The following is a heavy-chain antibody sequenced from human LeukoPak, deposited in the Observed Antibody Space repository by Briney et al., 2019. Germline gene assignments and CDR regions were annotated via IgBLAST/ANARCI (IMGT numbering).Heavy chain of an antibody. J-gene: IGHJ2*01. CDR2: MYYSGST. Sequence: SETLSLTCTVSGGSISSYYWSWIRQPPGKGLEWIGYMYYSGSTNHNPSLKSRVTISLDTSKNQFSLKLTSVTAADTAVYYCARHRLVTSDLFDLWGLGTLVTVSS. V-gene: IGHV4-59*08. CDR1: GGSISSYY. CDR3: ARHRLVTSDLFDL. D-gene: IGHD3-9*01.